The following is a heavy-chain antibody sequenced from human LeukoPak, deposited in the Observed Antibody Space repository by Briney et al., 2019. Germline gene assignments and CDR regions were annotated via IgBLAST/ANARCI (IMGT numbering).Heavy chain of an antibody. D-gene: IGHD3-22*01. Sequence: SETLSLTCTVSGGSISSGSYYWSWIRQPPGKGLEWIGYIYYSGSTYYNPSLKSRVTISVDTSKNQFSLKLSSVTAADTAVYYCARASITMIVVAIAGDAFDIWGQGTMVTVSS. V-gene: IGHV4-30-4*08. CDR1: GGSISSGSYY. CDR2: IYYSGST. CDR3: ARASITMIVVAIAGDAFDI. J-gene: IGHJ3*02.